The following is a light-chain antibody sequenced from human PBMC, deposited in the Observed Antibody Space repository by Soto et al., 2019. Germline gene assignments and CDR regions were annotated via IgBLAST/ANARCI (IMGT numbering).Light chain of an antibody. J-gene: IGLJ1*01. CDR1: SSDVGGYNS. CDR3: RSYVGSYSYV. V-gene: IGLV2-11*01. Sequence: QSALTQPRSVSGSPGQSVTVSCTGTSSDVGGYNSVSWYQQHPGKAPKLMIYDVSKRPSGVPDRFSGSKSGNTASLTISGLQAEDEADYYCRSYVGSYSYVFGTGTKVTVL. CDR2: DVS.